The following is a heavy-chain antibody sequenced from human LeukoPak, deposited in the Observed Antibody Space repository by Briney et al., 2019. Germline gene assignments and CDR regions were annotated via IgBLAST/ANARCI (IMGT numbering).Heavy chain of an antibody. V-gene: IGHV4-39*07. J-gene: IGHJ6*03. Sequence: SETLSLTCTVSGGSISSSSYYWGWIRQPPGKGLEWIGSIYYSGSTYYNPSLKSRVTISVDTSKNQFSLKLSSVTAADTAVYYCARDEGGSTYYDFWSGRSGTNYYYYYYMDVWGKGTTVTVSS. D-gene: IGHD3-3*01. CDR3: ARDEGGSTYYDFWSGRSGTNYYYYYYMDV. CDR1: GGSISSSSYY. CDR2: IYYSGST.